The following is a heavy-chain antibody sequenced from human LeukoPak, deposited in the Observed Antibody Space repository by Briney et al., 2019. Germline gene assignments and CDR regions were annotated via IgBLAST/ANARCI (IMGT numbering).Heavy chain of an antibody. D-gene: IGHD2-2*01. J-gene: IGHJ4*02. CDR1: GFTVSSNY. V-gene: IGHV3-53*01. CDR3: ASGARRTSCLDY. Sequence: GGSLRLSCAASGFTVSSNYMSWVRQAPGKGLEWVSVLYSGGSTYYADSVKGRFTISRDNSKNTLYLQMNSLRAEDTAVYYCASGARRTSCLDYWGQGTLVTVSS. CDR2: LYSGGST.